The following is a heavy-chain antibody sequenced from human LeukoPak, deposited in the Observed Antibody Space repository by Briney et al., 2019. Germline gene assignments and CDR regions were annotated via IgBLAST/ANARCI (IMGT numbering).Heavy chain of an antibody. CDR2: IYYSGST. D-gene: IGHD3-10*01. Sequence: SETLSLTCTVSGGSISSYYWSWIRQPPGKGLEWIGYIYYSGSTNYNPSLKSRVTISVDTSKNQFSLRLSSVTAADTAVHYCARDGVYYGSGSYSPSWGQGTLVTVSS. CDR1: GGSISSYY. V-gene: IGHV4-59*12. J-gene: IGHJ5*02. CDR3: ARDGVYYGSGSYSPS.